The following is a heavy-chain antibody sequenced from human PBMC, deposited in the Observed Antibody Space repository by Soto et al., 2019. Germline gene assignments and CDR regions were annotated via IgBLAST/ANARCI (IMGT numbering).Heavy chain of an antibody. CDR3: ASPGQTGANSGWHDY. J-gene: IGHJ4*01. CDR2: IYPGDSDT. V-gene: IGHV5-51*01. CDR1: GDSFSTYW. D-gene: IGHD6-25*01. Sequence: PGESLKISCKGSGDSFSTYWIGWVRQMPGKGLEWMGVIYPGDSDTRYSPSFQGQVTISADKSITTAYLQWSSLRASDTAMYYCASPGQTGANSGWHDYWGQGTMVTVSS.